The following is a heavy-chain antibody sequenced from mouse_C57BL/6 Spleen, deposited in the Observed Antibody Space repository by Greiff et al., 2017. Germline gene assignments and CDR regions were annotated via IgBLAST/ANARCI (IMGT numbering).Heavy chain of an antibody. Sequence: QVQLQQPGAELVRPGSSVKLSCKASGYTFTSYWMHWVKQRPIQGLEWIGNIDPSDSETHYNQKFKDKATLTVDKSSSTAYLQLSSLTSEDSAVYYCARSRYYGSEYYFDYWGQGTTLTVSS. CDR3: ARSRYYGSEYYFDY. J-gene: IGHJ2*01. CDR2: IDPSDSET. D-gene: IGHD1-1*01. CDR1: GYTFTSYW. V-gene: IGHV1-52*01.